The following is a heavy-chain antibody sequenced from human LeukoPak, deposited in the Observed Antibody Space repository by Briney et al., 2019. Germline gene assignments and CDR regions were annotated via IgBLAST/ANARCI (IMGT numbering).Heavy chain of an antibody. CDR3: GRHRSGSGTYFIDY. D-gene: IGHD3-10*01. CDR2: MKKDGSET. Sequence: GGSLRLSCVVSGFTFSSYSMIWVRQAPGKGLQWVANMKKDGSETNYVASVKGRFTISRDNAKNSLYLQMNSLRAEDTAVYYCGRHRSGSGTYFIDYWGQGTLVSVSS. J-gene: IGHJ4*02. V-gene: IGHV3-7*01. CDR1: GFTFSSYS.